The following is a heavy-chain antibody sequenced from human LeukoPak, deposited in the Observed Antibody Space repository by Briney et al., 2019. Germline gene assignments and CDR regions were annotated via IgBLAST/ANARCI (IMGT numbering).Heavy chain of an antibody. CDR2: IYYSGST. Sequence: PSETLSLTCTVSGGSISSYYWSWIRQPPGKGLEWIGYIYYSGSTNYNPSLKSRATISVDTSKNQFSLKLSSVTAADTAVYYCAREGYSSSWYSQGWFDPWGQGTLVTVSS. V-gene: IGHV4-59*01. D-gene: IGHD6-13*01. J-gene: IGHJ5*02. CDR1: GGSISSYY. CDR3: AREGYSSSWYSQGWFDP.